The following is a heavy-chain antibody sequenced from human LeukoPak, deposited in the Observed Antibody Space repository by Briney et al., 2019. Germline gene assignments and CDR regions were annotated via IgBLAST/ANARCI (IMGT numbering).Heavy chain of an antibody. J-gene: IGHJ5*02. CDR2: MSYSGST. CDR3: ARRSYSAWFDP. Sequence: IRTMSYSGSTYNNPSLKSRVTISVDASKTQFSLKLRSVTAADTAVYYCARRSYSAWFDPWGQGTLVTVSS. D-gene: IGHD3-22*01. V-gene: IGHV4-39*01.